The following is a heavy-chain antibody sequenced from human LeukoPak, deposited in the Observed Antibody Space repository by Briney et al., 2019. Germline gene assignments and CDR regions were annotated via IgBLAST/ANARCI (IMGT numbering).Heavy chain of an antibody. D-gene: IGHD3-3*01. V-gene: IGHV4-59*01. CDR3: ATTSRDFWSGYDH. Sequence: SETLSLTCTVSGGSISSYYWSWIRQPPGKGLEWIGYIYYTGTTEYNPSLKSRVTISVDTSKNQFSLELSSVTAADTAVYFCATTSRDFWSGYDHWGQGTLVTVSS. J-gene: IGHJ4*02. CDR1: GGSISSYY. CDR2: IYYTGTT.